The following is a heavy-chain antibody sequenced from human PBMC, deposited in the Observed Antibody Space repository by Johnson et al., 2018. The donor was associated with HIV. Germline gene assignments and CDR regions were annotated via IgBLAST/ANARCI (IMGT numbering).Heavy chain of an antibody. CDR3: ARWGPYDILTGYEAFET. CDR1: GFTFRSYA. D-gene: IGHD3-9*01. J-gene: IGHJ3*02. Sequence: QVQLVESGGGVVQPGGSLRLSCVASGFTFRSYAMHWVRQAPGKGLEWVAVISYDGSTKYYADSVKGRFTISRDNSINTLYLQMNSLRAEDTAVYYGARWGPYDILTGYEAFETRGQVTLVTVAS. CDR2: ISYDGSTK. V-gene: IGHV3-30*04.